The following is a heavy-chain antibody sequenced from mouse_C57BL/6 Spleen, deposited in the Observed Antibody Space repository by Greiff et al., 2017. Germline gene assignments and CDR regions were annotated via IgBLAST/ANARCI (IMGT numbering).Heavy chain of an antibody. Sequence: EVQGVESGGGLVQPGGSLKLSCAASGFTFSDYYMYWVRQTPEKRLEWVAYISNGGGSTYYPDTVKGRFTISRDNAKNTLYLQMSRLKSEDTAMYYCARQGDYDDVPFAYWGQGTLVTVSA. CDR2: ISNGGGST. J-gene: IGHJ3*01. CDR3: ARQGDYDDVPFAY. D-gene: IGHD2-4*01. CDR1: GFTFSDYY. V-gene: IGHV5-12*01.